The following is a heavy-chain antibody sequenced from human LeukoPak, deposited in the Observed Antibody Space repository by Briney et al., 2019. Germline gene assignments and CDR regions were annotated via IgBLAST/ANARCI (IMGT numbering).Heavy chain of an antibody. CDR1: GYTFTGYY. V-gene: IGHV1-2*02. CDR3: ARALGYSYGCLGY. D-gene: IGHD5-18*01. J-gene: IGHJ4*02. CDR2: INPNSGGT. Sequence: ASVKVSCKASGYTFTGYYMHWVRQAPGQGLEWMGWINPNSGGTNYAQKFQGRVTMTRDTSISTAYMELSRLRSDDTAVYYCARALGYSYGCLGYWGQGTLVTVSS.